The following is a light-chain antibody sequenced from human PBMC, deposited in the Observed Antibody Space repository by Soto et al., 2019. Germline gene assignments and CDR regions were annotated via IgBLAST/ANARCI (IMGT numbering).Light chain of an antibody. CDR2: GAS. V-gene: IGKV1-39*01. J-gene: IGKJ4*01. CDR1: QSINTY. CDR3: QQTSSTPQT. Sequence: DIQMTQSPSSLSASVGDRVTITCRASQSINTYLHWYQQKSGKAPKLLIYGASSLQSGVPSRFSGSGSGTDFTLTISSLQPEDFATYYCQQTSSTPQTFGGGTKVEIK.